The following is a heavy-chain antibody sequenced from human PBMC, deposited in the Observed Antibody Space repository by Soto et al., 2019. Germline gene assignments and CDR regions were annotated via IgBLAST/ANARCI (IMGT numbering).Heavy chain of an antibody. CDR1: GGTFSGYN. J-gene: IGHJ5*02. V-gene: IGHV4-34*08. CDR3: AMGGTIRFLEWLPSQGWFDH. Sequence: AETLCLTCAVYGGTFSGYNWSWIRQPPGKGLEWIGEINHSGSTNYNPSLKSRVTISLDTSKNQFSLKLISVTAADTAVYYCAMGGTIRFLEWLPSQGWFDHWGQGTLVTVSS. CDR2: INHSGST. D-gene: IGHD3-3*01.